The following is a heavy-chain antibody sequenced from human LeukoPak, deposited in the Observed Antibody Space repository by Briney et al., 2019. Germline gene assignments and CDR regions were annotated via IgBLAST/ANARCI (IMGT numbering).Heavy chain of an antibody. J-gene: IGHJ4*02. D-gene: IGHD3-9*01. CDR3: ARADYDILTGYYCFDY. CDR1: GFTFSSYW. CDR2: IKQDGSEK. Sequence: QPGGSLRLSCAASGFTFSSYWMSWVRQAPGKGLEWVANIKQDGSEKYYVDSVKGRFTISRDNAKNSLYLQMNSLRAEDTAVYYCARADYDILTGYYCFDYWGQGTLVTVSS. V-gene: IGHV3-7*04.